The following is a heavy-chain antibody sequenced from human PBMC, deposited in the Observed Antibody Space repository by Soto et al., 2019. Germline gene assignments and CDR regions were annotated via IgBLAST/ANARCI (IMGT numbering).Heavy chain of an antibody. CDR3: ARDPGAGEDAYFDD. CDR2: IAYDGNKK. CDR1: GFTFRSYP. D-gene: IGHD2-8*02. Sequence: HPGGSLRLSCAASGFTFRSYPMHWVRQAPGKGLEWVALIAYDGNKKYYADSVKGRFIISRDDSKNTLFLQMNSLRPEDTAVYYCARDPGAGEDAYFDDWGQGALVTVSS. J-gene: IGHJ4*02. V-gene: IGHV3-30-3*01.